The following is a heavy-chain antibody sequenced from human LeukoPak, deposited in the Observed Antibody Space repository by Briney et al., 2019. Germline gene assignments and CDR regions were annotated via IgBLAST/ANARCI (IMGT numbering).Heavy chain of an antibody. V-gene: IGHV4-39*07. D-gene: IGHD2/OR15-2a*01. CDR3: ARSPRISDAFDI. Sequence: SETLSLTCTVSGGSISSSSYYWGWIRQPPGKGLEWIGEINHSGSTNYNPSLKSRVTISVDTSKNQFSLKLSSVTAADTAVYYCARSPRISDAFDIWGQGTMVTVSS. J-gene: IGHJ3*02. CDR2: INHSGST. CDR1: GGSISSSSYY.